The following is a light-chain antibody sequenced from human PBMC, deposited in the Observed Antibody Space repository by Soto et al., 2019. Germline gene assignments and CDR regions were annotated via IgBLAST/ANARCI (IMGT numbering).Light chain of an antibody. CDR2: DDD. CDR1: DIARKT. Sequence: SYELTQPPSVSVAPGQTARITCGGNDIARKTVHWYQQKPGQAPVLVVYDDDERPSGIPERFSGSNSGNTATLTISRVEAGDEADYYCQVWDISSDHHVFGTGTKVTV. V-gene: IGLV3-21*02. CDR3: QVWDISSDHHV. J-gene: IGLJ1*01.